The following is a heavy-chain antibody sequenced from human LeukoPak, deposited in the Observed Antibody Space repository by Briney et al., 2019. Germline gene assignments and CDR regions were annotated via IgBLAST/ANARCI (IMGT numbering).Heavy chain of an antibody. J-gene: IGHJ4*02. D-gene: IGHD6-6*01. CDR2: IYYSGST. CDR3: ARVPRPARRPFDY. Sequence: PSETLSLTCTVSGGSISSYYWSWIRQPPGKGLEWIGYIYYSGSTNYNPSLKSRVTISVDTSKNQFSLKLSSVTAADTAVYYCARVPRPARRPFDYWGQGTLVTVSS. CDR1: GGSISSYY. V-gene: IGHV4-59*01.